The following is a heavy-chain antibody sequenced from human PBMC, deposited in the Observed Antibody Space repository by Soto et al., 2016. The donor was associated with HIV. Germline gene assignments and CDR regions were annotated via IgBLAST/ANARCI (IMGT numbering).Heavy chain of an antibody. Sequence: EVQLLESGGGLVKPGGSLRLSCAASGFGLRYNAMNWVRQAPGKGLEWVSGSAHDGTSSHYADSVKGRFIISRDNSKNTLYLQMNGLRAEDTAIYYCAKDLLDYSANDFWGQGTLVTVSS. J-gene: IGHJ4*02. CDR3: AKDLLDYSANDF. V-gene: IGHV3-23*01. D-gene: IGHD4-4*01. CDR1: GFGLRYNA. CDR2: SAHDGTSS.